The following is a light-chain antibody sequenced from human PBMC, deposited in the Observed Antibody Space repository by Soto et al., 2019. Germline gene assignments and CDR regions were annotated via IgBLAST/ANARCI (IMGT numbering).Light chain of an antibody. CDR1: SSNIGNNY. J-gene: IGLJ1*01. CDR2: DNY. Sequence: QSVLTQPPSVSAAPGQNVTISCSGTSSNIGNNYVSWYQHLPGTAPRILIYDNYKRPSGIPDRFSGFKSGPSATLGITGLQTGDEADYYCGTWDTSLRVFYVFGSGTKVTVL. CDR3: GTWDTSLRVFYV. V-gene: IGLV1-51*01.